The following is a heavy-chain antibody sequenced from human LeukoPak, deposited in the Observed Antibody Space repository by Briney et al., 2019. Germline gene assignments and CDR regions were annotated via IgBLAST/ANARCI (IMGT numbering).Heavy chain of an antibody. CDR1: DGSISRSSYY. CDR3: ARRTVTRGEPFDY. V-gene: IGHV4-39*01. Sequence: SETLSLTCSVSDGSISRSSYYWGWIRQPPGKGPEWIGIIDYSGSTDYNPSLKSRVTISVDTSKRQFSLKLNSVTAADTAVYYCARRTVTRGEPFDYWGQGTLVTVSS. D-gene: IGHD4-17*01. J-gene: IGHJ4*02. CDR2: IDYSGST.